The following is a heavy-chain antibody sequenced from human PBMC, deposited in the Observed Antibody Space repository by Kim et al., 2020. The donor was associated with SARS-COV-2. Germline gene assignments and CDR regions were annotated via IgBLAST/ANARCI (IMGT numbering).Heavy chain of an antibody. Sequence: NPSLKSQVAISVDKSKTQFSLKRSSVTAADTAVYYCARAWGEAVAGIFDYWGQGTLVTVSS. J-gene: IGHJ4*02. V-gene: IGHV4-4*02. CDR3: ARAWGEAVAGIFDY. D-gene: IGHD6-19*01.